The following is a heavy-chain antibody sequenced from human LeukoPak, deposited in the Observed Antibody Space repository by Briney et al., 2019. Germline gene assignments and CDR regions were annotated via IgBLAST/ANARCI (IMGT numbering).Heavy chain of an antibody. D-gene: IGHD2-2*02. V-gene: IGHV1-69*06. Sequence: GASVKVSCKASGGTFSSYAISWVRQAPGQGLEWMGGIIPIFGTANYAQKFQGRVTITADKSTSTAYMELSSLRSEDTAVYYCARDREYCSGTGCHSTYYYYYGMDVWGKGTTVTVSS. CDR3: ARDREYCSGTGCHSTYYYYYGMDV. CDR2: IIPIFGTA. J-gene: IGHJ6*04. CDR1: GGTFSSYA.